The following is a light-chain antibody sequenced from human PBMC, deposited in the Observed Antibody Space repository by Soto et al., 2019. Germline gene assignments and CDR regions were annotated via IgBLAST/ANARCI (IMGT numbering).Light chain of an antibody. CDR3: QVWDNTSDHYV. CDR1: NIESKS. Sequence: SYELTQPPSVSVAPGETARITCGGDNIESKSVHWYQQRPGQAPVVVIYYDSDRPSGIPERFSGSNSGNTATLTISRVEAGDEADYCCQVWDNTSDHYVFGTGTKLTVL. V-gene: IGLV3-21*04. J-gene: IGLJ1*01. CDR2: YDS.